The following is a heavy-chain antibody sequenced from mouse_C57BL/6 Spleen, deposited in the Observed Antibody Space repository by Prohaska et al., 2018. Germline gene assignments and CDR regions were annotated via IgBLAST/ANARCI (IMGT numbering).Heavy chain of an antibody. CDR1: GFTFNTYA. CDR2: ISSKSIKYAK. CDR3: VRDYYGSSAMDY. D-gene: IGHD1-1*01. J-gene: IGHJ4*01. V-gene: IGHV10-3*01. Sequence: EVQLVESGGGLVQPKGSLTLSCAASGFTFNTYAMHWVRQAPGKGLEWVARISSKSIKYAKYYADSVKDRFTSSRDDSQSMLYLQMNNLKTEDAAMYDCVRDYYGSSAMDYWGQGTSVTVSS.